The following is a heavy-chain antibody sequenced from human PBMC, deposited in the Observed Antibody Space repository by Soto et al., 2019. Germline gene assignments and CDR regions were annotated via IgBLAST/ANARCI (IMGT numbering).Heavy chain of an antibody. CDR3: VRVAGAYGDY. V-gene: IGHV3-7*01. Sequence: EAQLVESGGGLVQPGGSLRLSCAASGFTFTTYWMTWVRQAPGKGLEWVANIKQDGSEKYYVDSVKGRFTISRDNAKNSLYLQMNSLRAEDTAVYYCVRVAGAYGDYWGQGTLVTVSS. D-gene: IGHD4-17*01. CDR2: IKQDGSEK. J-gene: IGHJ4*02. CDR1: GFTFTTYW.